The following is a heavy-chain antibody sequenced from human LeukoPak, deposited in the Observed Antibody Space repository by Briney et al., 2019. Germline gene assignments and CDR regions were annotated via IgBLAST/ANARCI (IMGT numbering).Heavy chain of an antibody. CDR2: ISGGGDIT. CDR1: GFNFANHA. D-gene: IGHD2-21*02. V-gene: IGHV3-23*01. Sequence: GSLRLSCAAPGFNFANHAMSWVRQTAGKGLEWVSAISGGGDITYYADSVKGRFTISRDNSKDTLFLQMHSLRPGDTAVYYCVREDTPATANYWGQGTLVTISS. J-gene: IGHJ4*02. CDR3: VREDTPATANY.